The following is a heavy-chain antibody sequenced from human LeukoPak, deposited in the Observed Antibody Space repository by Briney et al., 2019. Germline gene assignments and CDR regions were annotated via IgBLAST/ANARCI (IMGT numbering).Heavy chain of an antibody. CDR3: ARDRFRYCTNGVCSYFDY. J-gene: IGHJ4*02. V-gene: IGHV4-30-4*01. D-gene: IGHD2-8*01. CDR2: INNGGST. CDR1: GGSISSGDYY. Sequence: SQTLSLTCSVSGGSISSGDYYWSWIRQPPGKGLEWIGYINNGGSTYYNPSLTGRVTISVDMSKNQFSLKLSSVTAADTAVYYCARDRFRYCTNGVCSYFDYWGQGTLVTVSS.